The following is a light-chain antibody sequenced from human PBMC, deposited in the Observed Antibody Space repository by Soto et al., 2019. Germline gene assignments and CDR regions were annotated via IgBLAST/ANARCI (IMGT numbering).Light chain of an antibody. V-gene: IGKV3-15*01. CDR1: QSVSSK. Sequence: EIVLTQSPGTLSVSPGERATLSCRASQSVSSKLAWYQQKPGQAPRLLFYGASTGATGIPARFSGSGSETEFTLSISSLQSEDFAVYYCQQYNNWPGRFGQGTKVDI. CDR2: GAS. J-gene: IGKJ1*01. CDR3: QQYNNWPGR.